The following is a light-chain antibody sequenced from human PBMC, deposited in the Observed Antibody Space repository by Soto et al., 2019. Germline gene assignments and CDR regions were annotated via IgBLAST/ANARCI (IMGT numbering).Light chain of an antibody. Sequence: DIQMTQSPSSLSASVGDRVTITCRASQGIRNDLGWYQQKPGKAPKRLIYAASSLQSGVPSRFSGSGSGTSVTHRCSSRRREDFPASYCLEHNSHPRIFGQGTKLEIK. CDR2: AAS. CDR3: LEHNSHPRI. J-gene: IGKJ2*01. V-gene: IGKV1-17*01. CDR1: QGIRND.